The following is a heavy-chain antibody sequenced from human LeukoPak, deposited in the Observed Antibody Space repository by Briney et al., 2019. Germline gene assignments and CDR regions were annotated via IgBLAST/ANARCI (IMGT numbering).Heavy chain of an antibody. Sequence: GGSLRLSCVASGFTVSSYYVSWVRQAPGKGLEWVSVIYSGGSTYYADSVEGRFTVSRDNSKNTLYLEMKSLRADDTAVYYCARDFHPRLTGYFDYWGQGTLVTVSS. J-gene: IGHJ4*02. V-gene: IGHV3-53*01. D-gene: IGHD3-16*01. CDR1: GFTVSSYY. CDR3: ARDFHPRLTGYFDY. CDR2: IYSGGST.